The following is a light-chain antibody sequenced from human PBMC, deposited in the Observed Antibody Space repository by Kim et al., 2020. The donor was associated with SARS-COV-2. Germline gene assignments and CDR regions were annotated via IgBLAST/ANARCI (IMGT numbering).Light chain of an antibody. CDR1: QNVGSN. V-gene: IGKV3-15*01. CDR2: GAS. CDR3: QQYNNWPRT. Sequence: EIVMTQSPGTQSVSPGERATLSCRASQNVGSNLAWYQQKPGQAPRLLIYGASTRATGIPARFSGSGSGTEFTLTISSLQSEDFAVYYCQQYNNWPRTFGQGTKVDIK. J-gene: IGKJ1*01.